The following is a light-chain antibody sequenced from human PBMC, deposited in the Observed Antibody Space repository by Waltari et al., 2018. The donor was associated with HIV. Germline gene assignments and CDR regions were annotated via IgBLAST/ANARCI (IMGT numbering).Light chain of an antibody. CDR2: LAS. CDR1: QSLLYTDNNKNY. CDR3: QHYYSTPWR. V-gene: IGKV4-1*01. J-gene: IGKJ1*01. Sequence: DIVLTQSPDSLAVSLGERATINCRSSQSLLYTDNNKNYLTWYQQKPGQPPKLLIYLASTRASGVPDRFSGSGSGTEFSLTISSLQAEDVAVYYCQHYYSTPWRFGQGTKVEI.